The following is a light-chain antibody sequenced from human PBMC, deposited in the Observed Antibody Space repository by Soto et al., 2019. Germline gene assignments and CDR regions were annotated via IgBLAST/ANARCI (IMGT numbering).Light chain of an antibody. CDR2: GTS. J-gene: IGKJ1*01. Sequence: EIVLTQSPGTLSLSPGESATLSCRASQSVSSNSLAWYRRNPGQPPSLLIYGTSTSATDIPRRFSGSGSVTDFTLTITRLEPEDFAVYFCQQYGDSPPTFGQGTKVEVK. CDR3: QQYGDSPPT. CDR1: QSVSSNS. V-gene: IGKV3-20*01.